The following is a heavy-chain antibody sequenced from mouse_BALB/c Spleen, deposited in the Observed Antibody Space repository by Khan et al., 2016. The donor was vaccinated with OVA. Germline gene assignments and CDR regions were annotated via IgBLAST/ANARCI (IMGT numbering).Heavy chain of an antibody. D-gene: IGHD1-1*01. V-gene: IGHV2-4-1*01. CDR3: ARNQGGYYGSSAGFAY. Sequence: QVQLQQSGPGLVQPSQSLSITCTVSGFSLTSYGVHWVRQSPGKGLEWLGVIWSGGITDYNAAFISRLSISKDNSKSQVFFKMNSLQPDDTAIYYGARNQGGYYGSSAGFAYWGQGTLVTVSA. J-gene: IGHJ3*01. CDR2: IWSGGIT. CDR1: GFSLTSYG.